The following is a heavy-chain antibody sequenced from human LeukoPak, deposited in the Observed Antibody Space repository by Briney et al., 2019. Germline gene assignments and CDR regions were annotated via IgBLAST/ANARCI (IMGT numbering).Heavy chain of an antibody. CDR1: GLTFSSYV. CDR2: VSGNGDNT. Sequence: GGSLRLSCAASGLTFSSYVMNWVRQAPGKGLEWVSSVSGNGDNTYYADSVKGRFTISRDNSNKTVYLQMSSLRSEDTAVYYCAAGGVYDLLRYWGQGALVTVSS. J-gene: IGHJ4*02. V-gene: IGHV3-23*01. CDR3: AAGGVYDLLRY. D-gene: IGHD5/OR15-5a*01.